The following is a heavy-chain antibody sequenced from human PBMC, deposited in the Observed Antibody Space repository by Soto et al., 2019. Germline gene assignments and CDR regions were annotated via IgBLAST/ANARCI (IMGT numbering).Heavy chain of an antibody. J-gene: IGHJ6*03. CDR3: AGSYSNSTENYYYYYMDV. CDR1: GYTFTSYA. Sequence: ASVKVSCKASGYTFTSYAMHWVRQAPGQRLEWMGWINAGNGNTKYSQKFQGRVTITRDTSASTAYMELSSLRSEDTAVYYCAGSYSNSTENYYYYYMDVWGKGTTVTVSS. V-gene: IGHV1-3*01. CDR2: INAGNGNT. D-gene: IGHD4-4*01.